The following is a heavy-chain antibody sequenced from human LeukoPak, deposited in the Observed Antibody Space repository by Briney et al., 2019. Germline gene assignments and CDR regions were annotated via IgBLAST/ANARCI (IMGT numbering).Heavy chain of an antibody. V-gene: IGHV4-30-4*08. Sequence: SWIRQPPGKGLEWIGYIYYSGSTYYNPSLKSRVTISVDTSKNQFSLKLSSVTAADTAVYYCARALDSSGYYSFNWFDPWGQGTLVTVSS. D-gene: IGHD3-22*01. J-gene: IGHJ5*02. CDR2: IYYSGST. CDR3: ARALDSSGYYSFNWFDP.